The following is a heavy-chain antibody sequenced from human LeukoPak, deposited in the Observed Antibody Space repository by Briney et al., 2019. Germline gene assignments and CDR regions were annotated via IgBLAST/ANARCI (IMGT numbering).Heavy chain of an antibody. CDR2: IYYSGST. CDR1: GGSISSYY. D-gene: IGHD4-17*01. Sequence: PSETLSLTRTVSGGSISSYYWSWIRQPPGKGLEWIGYIYYSGSTNYNPSLKSRVTISVDTSKNQFSLKLSSVTAADTAVYYCARGRTTEWNYYYMDVWGKGTTVTVSS. CDR3: ARGRTTEWNYYYMDV. J-gene: IGHJ6*03. V-gene: IGHV4-59*01.